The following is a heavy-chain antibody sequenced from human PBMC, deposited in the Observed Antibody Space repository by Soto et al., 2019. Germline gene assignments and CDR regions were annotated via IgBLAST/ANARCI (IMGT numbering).Heavy chain of an antibody. Sequence: GGSLRLSCAASGFTVSSNYMSWVRQAPGKGLEWVSVIYSGGSTYYADSVKGRFTISRDNSKNTLYLQMNSLRAEDTAVYYCARDVGDTAMPNDYWGQGNLVPVS. CDR1: GFTVSSNY. J-gene: IGHJ4*02. CDR2: IYSGGST. D-gene: IGHD5-18*01. CDR3: ARDVGDTAMPNDY. V-gene: IGHV3-66*01.